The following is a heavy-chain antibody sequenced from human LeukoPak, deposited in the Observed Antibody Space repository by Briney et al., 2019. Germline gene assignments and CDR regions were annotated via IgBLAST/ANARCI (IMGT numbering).Heavy chain of an antibody. CDR1: GFTFSSYA. CDR3: ARGGVLRYFDWLLPHYYYYGMDV. V-gene: IGHV3-30-3*01. J-gene: IGHJ6*02. Sequence: PGRSLRLSCAASGFTFSSYAMHWVRQAPGKGLEWVAVISYDGSNKYYADSVKGRFTISRDNSKNTLYLQMNSLRAEDTAVYYCARGGVLRYFDWLLPHYYYYGMDVWGQGTTVTVSS. CDR2: ISYDGSNK. D-gene: IGHD3-9*01.